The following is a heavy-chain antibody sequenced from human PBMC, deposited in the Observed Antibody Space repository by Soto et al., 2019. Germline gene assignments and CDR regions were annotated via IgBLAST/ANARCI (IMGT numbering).Heavy chain of an antibody. V-gene: IGHV3-21*01. CDR2: ISSSSSYI. CDR1: GFTFSSYS. J-gene: IGHJ5*02. Sequence: GGSLRLSCAASGFTFSSYSTNWVRQAPGKGLEWVSSISSSSSYIYYADSVKGRFTISRDNAKNSLYLQMNSLRAEDTAVYYCARDSSSGWYWDWFDPWGQGTLVTVSS. CDR3: ARDSSSGWYWDWFDP. D-gene: IGHD6-19*01.